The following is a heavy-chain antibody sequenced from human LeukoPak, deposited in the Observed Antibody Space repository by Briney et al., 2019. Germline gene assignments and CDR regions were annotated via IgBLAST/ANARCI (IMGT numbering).Heavy chain of an antibody. J-gene: IGHJ5*02. D-gene: IGHD6-13*01. CDR3: ARGTLYSSSWSPVNWFDP. Sequence: SETLSLTCSVSGDSISSGSFYWSWIRQPPGKGLEWIGEINHSGSTNYNPSLKSRVTISVDTSKNQFSLKLSSVTAADTAVYYCARGTLYSSSWSPVNWFDPWGQGTLVTVSS. CDR1: GDSISSGSFY. V-gene: IGHV4-39*07. CDR2: INHSGST.